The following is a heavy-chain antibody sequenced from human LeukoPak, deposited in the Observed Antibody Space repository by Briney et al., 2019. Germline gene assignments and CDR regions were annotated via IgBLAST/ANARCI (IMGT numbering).Heavy chain of an antibody. D-gene: IGHD1-1*01. CDR3: ARVQLERTI. J-gene: IGHJ3*02. CDR1: GFTFSSYG. V-gene: IGHV3-33*01. Sequence: GRSLRLSCAASGFTFSSYGMHWVRQAPGEGLEWVAVIWYDGSNKYYADSVKGRFTISRDNSKNTLYLQMNSLRAEDTAVYYCARVQLERTIWGQGTMVTVSS. CDR2: IWYDGSNK.